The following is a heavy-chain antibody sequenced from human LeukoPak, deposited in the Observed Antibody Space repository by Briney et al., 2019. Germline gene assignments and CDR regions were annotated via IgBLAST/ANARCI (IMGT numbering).Heavy chain of an antibody. CDR2: IDPNSGDT. Sequence: ASVKVSCKASGYTFSSYGISWVRQAPGQGLEWMGCIDPNSGDTKYAQKFQGRVSMPRNTSTRKAYMELSRLRSDDTAVYFCARSGSTGYSLDYWGQGTLVTVSS. CDR3: ARSGSTGYSLDY. V-gene: IGHV1-2*02. J-gene: IGHJ4*02. D-gene: IGHD3-22*01. CDR1: GYTFSSYG.